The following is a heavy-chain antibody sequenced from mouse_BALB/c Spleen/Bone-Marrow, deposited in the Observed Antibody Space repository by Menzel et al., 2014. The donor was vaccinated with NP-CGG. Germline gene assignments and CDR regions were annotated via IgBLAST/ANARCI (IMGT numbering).Heavy chain of an antibody. J-gene: IGHJ2*01. D-gene: IGHD2-3*01. Sequence: EVKVAESGAELVKPGPSVRLSCTASGFIIKDTYMHWVKQRPDQGLEWIGRIDPANGNAKHDPKFQGKAAITADTSSNTTYLQLSSLTSEDTAVYYCAIYFYFDYWGQGTTLTVSS. CDR2: IDPANGNA. V-gene: IGHV14-3*02. CDR3: AIYFYFDY. CDR1: GFIIKDTY.